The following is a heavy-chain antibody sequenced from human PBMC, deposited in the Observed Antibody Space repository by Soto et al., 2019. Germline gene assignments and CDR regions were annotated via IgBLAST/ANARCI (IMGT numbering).Heavy chain of an antibody. D-gene: IGHD2-15*01. CDR3: VRGGGGGLFDP. J-gene: IGHJ5*02. Sequence: PGGSLRLSCAGSGFTFGDSYMSWIRQAPGKGLEWLSYISPGSRYPAYADPVKGRFTISRDNAKGSLYLQMMSLTAEDTAIYYCVRGGGGGLFDPWGQGTMVTVSS. CDR1: GFTFGDSY. V-gene: IGHV3-11*06. CDR2: ISPGSRYP.